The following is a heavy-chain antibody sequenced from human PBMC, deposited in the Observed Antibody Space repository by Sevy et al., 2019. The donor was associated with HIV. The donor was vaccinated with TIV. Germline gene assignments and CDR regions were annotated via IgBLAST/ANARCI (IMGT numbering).Heavy chain of an antibody. V-gene: IGHV3-23*01. J-gene: IGHJ4*02. Sequence: GGSLRISCAASGFTFSSYAMSWVRQAPGKGLEWVSAISGSGGSTYYADSVKGRFTISRDNSKNTLYLQMNSLRAEDTAVYYCAKGGLRFLEWLLEDTTFDYWGQGTLVTVSS. CDR1: GFTFSSYA. CDR2: ISGSGGST. D-gene: IGHD3-3*01. CDR3: AKGGLRFLEWLLEDTTFDY.